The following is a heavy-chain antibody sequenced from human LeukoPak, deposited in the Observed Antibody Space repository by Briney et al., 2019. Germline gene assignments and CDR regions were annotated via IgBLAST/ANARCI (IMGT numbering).Heavy chain of an antibody. CDR2: ISSSSSYI. V-gene: IGHV3-21*01. CDR1: GFTFSSYS. J-gene: IGHJ4*02. CDR3: ARDSVGSGSYYHFDY. D-gene: IGHD3-10*01. Sequence: GGSLRLSCAASGFTFSSYSMNWVRQAPGKGLEWVSSISSSSSYIYYADSVKGRFTISRDNAKNSLYLQMYSLRAEDTAVYYCARDSVGSGSYYHFDYWGQGTLVTVSS.